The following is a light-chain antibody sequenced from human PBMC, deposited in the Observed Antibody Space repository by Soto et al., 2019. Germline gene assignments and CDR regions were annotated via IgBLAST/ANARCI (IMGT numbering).Light chain of an antibody. CDR2: GAS. CDR1: QNILSN. CDR3: QHYYNWPRT. J-gene: IGKJ1*01. V-gene: IGKV3-15*01. Sequence: EIVMTQSPATLSVSPGERVTLSCRASQNILSNLAWYQQKPGQAPRLLIYGASTRATGIPARFSGSGSGTDFTLTISSLQSEDFAVYSCQHYYNWPRTFGQGTKVDIK.